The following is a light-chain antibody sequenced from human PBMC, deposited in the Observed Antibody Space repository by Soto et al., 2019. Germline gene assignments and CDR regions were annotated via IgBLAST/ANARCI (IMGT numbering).Light chain of an antibody. CDR2: KAS. CDR3: QHYNSYSEA. V-gene: IGKV1-5*03. J-gene: IGKJ1*01. Sequence: DIKMTQSPSTMSSSLGARAPLTCRASQSISSWLAWYQQKPGKAPKLLIYKASSLESGVPSRFSGSGSGTEFTLTISSLQPDDFATYYCQHYNSYSEAFGQGTKVDIK. CDR1: QSISSW.